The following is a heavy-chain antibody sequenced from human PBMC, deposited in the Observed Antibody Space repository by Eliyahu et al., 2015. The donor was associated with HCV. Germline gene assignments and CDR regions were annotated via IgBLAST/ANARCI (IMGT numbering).Heavy chain of an antibody. V-gene: IGHV1-58*01. CDR2: IVVGSGNT. D-gene: IGHD3-22*01. CDR3: AAVLDSSGYYSDY. J-gene: IGHJ4*02. Sequence: QMQLVQSGPEVKKPGTSVKVSCKASGFTFTSSAVQWVRQXRGQRLEWIGWIVVGSGNTNYAQKFQERVTITRDMSTSTAYMELSSLRSEDTAVYYCAAVLDSSGYYSDYWGQGTLVTVSS. CDR1: GFTFTSSA.